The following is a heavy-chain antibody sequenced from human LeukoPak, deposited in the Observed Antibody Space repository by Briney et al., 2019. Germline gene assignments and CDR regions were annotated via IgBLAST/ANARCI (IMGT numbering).Heavy chain of an antibody. CDR2: IYYTGTT. J-gene: IGHJ4*02. CDR3: ARASRLGELSLGY. D-gene: IGHD3-16*02. V-gene: IGHV4-31*03. Sequence: SETLSLTCTVSGCSINIGGHYWSWIRQHPGKGLEWIGYIYYTGTTNYNPSLKTRLTISLGTSKNQFSLMLSSVTAADTAVYYCARASRLGELSLGYWGQGTLVTVSS. CDR1: GCSINIGGHY.